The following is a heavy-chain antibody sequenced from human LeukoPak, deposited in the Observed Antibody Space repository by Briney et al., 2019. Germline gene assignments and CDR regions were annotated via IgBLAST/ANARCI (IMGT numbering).Heavy chain of an antibody. V-gene: IGHV1-69*13. J-gene: IGHJ4*02. CDR1: GGTFISYA. CDR3: ARPGRGRYSGYDWFPYYFDY. Sequence: SVKVSCKASGGTFISYAISWVRQAPGQGLEWMGGIIPIFCTAISAQKFQVRFTIPADESTSTAYMELSSLRSEDTAVYYCARPGRGRYSGYDWFPYYFDYWGQGTLVTVSS. D-gene: IGHD5-12*01. CDR2: IIPIFCTA.